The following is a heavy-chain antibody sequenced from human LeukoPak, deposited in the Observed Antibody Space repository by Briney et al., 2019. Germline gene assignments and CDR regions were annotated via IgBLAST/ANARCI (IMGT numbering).Heavy chain of an antibody. J-gene: IGHJ4*02. CDR2: INHSGGT. V-gene: IGHV4-34*01. Sequence: SETLSLTCAVYGGSFSGYYWSWIRQPPGKGLEWIGEINHSGGTNYNPSLKSRVTISVDTSKNQFSLKVSSVTAADTAVYYCATASSKSLPNWGQGTLVTVSS. CDR3: ATASSKSLPN. D-gene: IGHD5/OR15-5a*01. CDR1: GGSFSGYY.